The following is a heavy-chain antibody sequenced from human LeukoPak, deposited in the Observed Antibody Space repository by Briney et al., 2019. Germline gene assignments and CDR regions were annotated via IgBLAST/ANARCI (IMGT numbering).Heavy chain of an antibody. Sequence: PSETLSLTCAVSGGSISSYYWSWIRQPPGKGLEWIGYIYYSGTTNYNPSLKSRVTISVDTSKNQFSLKLSSVTAADTAVYYCARKYSSSWYGGNWFDPWGQGTLVTVSS. D-gene: IGHD6-13*01. CDR1: GGSISSYY. V-gene: IGHV4-59*12. J-gene: IGHJ5*02. CDR3: ARKYSSSWYGGNWFDP. CDR2: IYYSGTT.